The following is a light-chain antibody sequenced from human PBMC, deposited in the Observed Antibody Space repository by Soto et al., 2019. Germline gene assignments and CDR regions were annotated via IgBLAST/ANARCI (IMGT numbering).Light chain of an antibody. Sequence: QSALTQPRSVSGSPGQSVTISCTGTSSDVGGYNYVSWYQQHPGKAPKLMIYDVSKRPSGVPDRFSGSKSGNTASLTISGLQAEDEADYYCCSYAGSYTLRVVFGGGTKVTVL. V-gene: IGLV2-11*01. CDR2: DVS. CDR3: CSYAGSYTLRVV. CDR1: SSDVGGYNY. J-gene: IGLJ2*01.